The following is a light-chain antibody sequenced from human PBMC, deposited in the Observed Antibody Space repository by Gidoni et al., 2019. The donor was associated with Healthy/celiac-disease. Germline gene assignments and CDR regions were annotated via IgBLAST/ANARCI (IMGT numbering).Light chain of an antibody. Sequence: DIQMTPSPSSLSACVGARVTITCRASQSISSYLNWYQQKPGKAPKLLIYAASSMQSGVPSRFSGSGSGTDFTLTISSLQPEDFATYYCQQSYSTACSFGQGTKLEIK. J-gene: IGKJ2*04. CDR3: QQSYSTACS. CDR1: QSISSY. V-gene: IGKV1-39*01. CDR2: AAS.